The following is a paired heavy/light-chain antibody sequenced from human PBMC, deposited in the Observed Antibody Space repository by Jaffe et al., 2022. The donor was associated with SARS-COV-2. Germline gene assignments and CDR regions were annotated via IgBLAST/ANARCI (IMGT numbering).Light chain of an antibody. V-gene: IGKV1-27*01. J-gene: IGKJ3*01. Sequence: DIQMTQSPSSLSASVGDRVTITCRASQGISNYLAWYQQKPGKVPKLLIYAASTLQSGVPSRFSGSGSGTDFTLTISSLQPEDVATYYCQKYNSAPFTFGPGTKVDIK. CDR3: QKYNSAPFT. CDR1: QGISNY. CDR2: AAS.
Heavy chain of an antibody. V-gene: IGHV3-48*02. CDR2: ISSSSSTI. CDR3: AVFCQSTSCYVGWVPPFDP. J-gene: IGHJ5*02. CDR1: GFTFSSYS. D-gene: IGHD2-2*01. Sequence: EVQLVESGGGLVQPGGSLRLSCAASGFTFSSYSMNWVRQAPGKGLEWVSYISSSSSTIYYADSVKGRFTISRDNAKNSLYLQMNSLRDEDTAVYYCAVFCQSTSCYVGWVPPFDPWGQGTLVTVSS.